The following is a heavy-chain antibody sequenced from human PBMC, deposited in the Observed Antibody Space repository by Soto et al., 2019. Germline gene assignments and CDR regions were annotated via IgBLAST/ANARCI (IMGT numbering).Heavy chain of an antibody. Sequence: QVQLQESGPGLVKPSQTLSLICTVSGGSITNGFYYWSRIRQHPGKGLEWIGNIYYIGTTSYNPSLKSRVTISIDRSRNQFSLTLEPVTAADTAVYFCAKNETTRPWFNPWGQGTLVTVSS. CDR2: IYYIGTT. CDR1: GGSITNGFYY. CDR3: AKNETTRPWFNP. D-gene: IGHD1-1*01. J-gene: IGHJ5*02. V-gene: IGHV4-31*03.